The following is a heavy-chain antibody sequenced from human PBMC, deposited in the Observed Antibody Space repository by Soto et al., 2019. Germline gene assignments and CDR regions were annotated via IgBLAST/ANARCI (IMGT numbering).Heavy chain of an antibody. Sequence: ASVKVSCKASGYSFTSYGINWVRQAPGRGLEWMGWINPGNGNTKYSQQFQGRVIIDRDTSASTAYMELSSLRSEDTAVYYCARGGYFDSSNYLAYWGQGTLVTVSS. CDR2: INPGNGNT. V-gene: IGHV1-3*01. D-gene: IGHD3-22*01. J-gene: IGHJ4*02. CDR3: ARGGYFDSSNYLAY. CDR1: GYSFTSYG.